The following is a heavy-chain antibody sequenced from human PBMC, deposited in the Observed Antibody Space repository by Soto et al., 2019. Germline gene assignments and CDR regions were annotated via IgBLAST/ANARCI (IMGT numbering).Heavy chain of an antibody. Sequence: SETLSLTCTVSGGSISSSSYYWGWIRQPPGKGLEWIGSIYYSGSTYYNPSLKSRVTISVDTSKNQFSLKLSSVTAADTAVYYCARRLSYSSSWYTYYYYYYGMDVWGQGTTVTVPS. CDR2: IYYSGST. CDR3: ARRLSYSSSWYTYYYYYYGMDV. J-gene: IGHJ6*02. D-gene: IGHD6-13*01. V-gene: IGHV4-39*01. CDR1: GGSISSSSYY.